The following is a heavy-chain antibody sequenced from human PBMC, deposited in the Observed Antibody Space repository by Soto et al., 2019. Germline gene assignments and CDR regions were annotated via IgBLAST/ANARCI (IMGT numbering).Heavy chain of an antibody. Sequence: ASVKVSCKASGYTFTGYYMHWVRQAPGQGLEWMGWINPNSGGTNYAQKFQGWVTMTRDTSISTAYMELSRLRSDDTAVYYCARGRCGGDCYSESRYYYYGMDVWGQGTTVTVSS. V-gene: IGHV1-2*04. CDR1: GYTFTGYY. CDR3: ARGRCGGDCYSESRYYYYGMDV. D-gene: IGHD2-21*02. CDR2: INPNSGGT. J-gene: IGHJ6*02.